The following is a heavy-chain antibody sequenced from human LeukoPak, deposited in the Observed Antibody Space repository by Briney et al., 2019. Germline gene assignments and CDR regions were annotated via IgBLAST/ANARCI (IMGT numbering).Heavy chain of an antibody. J-gene: IGHJ4*02. Sequence: GASVKVSCKASGYTFTGYYMHWVRQAPGQGLEWMGWINPNSGGTSYAQKFQGRVTMTRDTSISTAYMELSRLRSDDTAVYYCVPHQQLVRGFDYWGQGTLVTVSS. V-gene: IGHV1-2*02. CDR3: VPHQQLVRGFDY. CDR1: GYTFTGYY. D-gene: IGHD6-13*01. CDR2: INPNSGGT.